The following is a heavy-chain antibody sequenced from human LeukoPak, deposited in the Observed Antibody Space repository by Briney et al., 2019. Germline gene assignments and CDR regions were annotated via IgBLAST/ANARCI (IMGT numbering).Heavy chain of an antibody. CDR2: INHSGST. D-gene: IGHD6-19*01. V-gene: IGHV4-34*01. J-gene: IGHJ5*02. CDR1: GGSFSGYY. CDR3: ASFKRRRIAVAGSGPSNWFDP. Sequence: PSETLSLTCAVYGGSFSGYYWSWIRQPPGKGLEWIGEINHSGSTNYNPSLKSRVTISVDTSKNQFSLKLSSVTAADTAVYYCASFKRRRIAVAGSGPSNWFDPWGQGTLVTVSS.